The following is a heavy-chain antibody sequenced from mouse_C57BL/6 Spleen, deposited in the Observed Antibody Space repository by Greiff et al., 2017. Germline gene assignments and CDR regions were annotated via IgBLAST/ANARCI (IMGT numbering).Heavy chain of an antibody. CDR3: ARTEDY. V-gene: IGHV1-50*01. J-gene: IGHJ4*01. CDR2: IDPSDSYT. Sequence: QVQLKQPGAELVKPGASVKLSCKASGYTFTSYWMQWVKQRPGQGLEWIGEIDPSDSYTNYNQKFKGKATLTVDTSSSTAYMQLSSLTSEDSAVYYCARTEDYWGQGTSVTVSS. CDR1: GYTFTSYW.